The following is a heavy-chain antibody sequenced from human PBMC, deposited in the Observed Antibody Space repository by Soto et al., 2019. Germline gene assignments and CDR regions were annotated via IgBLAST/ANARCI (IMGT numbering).Heavy chain of an antibody. CDR3: ARESEEDAFDI. CDR1: GFTFSSYE. J-gene: IGHJ3*02. CDR2: ISGSGNNL. V-gene: IGHV3-48*03. Sequence: EVQLVESGGGLVQPGGSRRLSCAASGFTFSSYEMNWVRQAPGTGLEWVSYISGSGNNLYYADSVKGRYTISRDNAKNSLYLQMHILRAEDTAVYYCARESEEDAFDIWGQGTMVTVSS.